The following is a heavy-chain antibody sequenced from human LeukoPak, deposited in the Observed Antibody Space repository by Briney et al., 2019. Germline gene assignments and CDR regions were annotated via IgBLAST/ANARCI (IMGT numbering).Heavy chain of an antibody. J-gene: IGHJ4*02. V-gene: IGHV3-20*04. CDR2: INWNGGST. D-gene: IGHD5-18*01. CDR1: GFTFDDYG. CDR3: ARVKYNYGYGRVSDY. Sequence: GGSLRLSCAASGFTFDDYGMSWVRQAPGKGLEWVSGINWNGGSTGYADSVKGRFTISRDNAKNSLYLQLNSLRAEDTAVYYCARVKYNYGYGRVSDYWGQGTLVTVSS.